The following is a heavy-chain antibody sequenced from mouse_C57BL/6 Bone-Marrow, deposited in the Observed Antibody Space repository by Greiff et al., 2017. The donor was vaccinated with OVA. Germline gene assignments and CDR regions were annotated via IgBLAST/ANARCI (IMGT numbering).Heavy chain of an antibody. CDR3: ARYGYYSYDGPYYYAMDY. CDR2: INPSTGGT. D-gene: IGHD2-12*01. V-gene: IGHV1-42*01. J-gene: IGHJ4*01. Sequence: EVQLQQSGPELVKPGASVKISCKASGYSFTGYYMNWVKQSPEKSLEWIGEINPSTGGTTYNQKFKAKATLTVDKSSSTAYMQLKSLTSEDSAVYYCARYGYYSYDGPYYYAMDYWGQGTSVTVSS. CDR1: GYSFTGYY.